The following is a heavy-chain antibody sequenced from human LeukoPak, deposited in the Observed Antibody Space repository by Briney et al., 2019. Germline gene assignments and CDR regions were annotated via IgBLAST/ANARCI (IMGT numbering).Heavy chain of an antibody. CDR3: AKARGATYGTYYFDY. V-gene: IGHV3-23*01. Sequence: GGSLRLSCAASGFTFSSYAMTWVRQAPGKGLEWVSISGSGGDTYYADSVKGRFTISRDNSKNTLYLQMNSLRAEDTAVYYCAKARGATYGTYYFDYWGQGTLVTVSS. D-gene: IGHD4/OR15-4a*01. J-gene: IGHJ4*02. CDR1: GFTFSSYA. CDR2: ISGSGGDT.